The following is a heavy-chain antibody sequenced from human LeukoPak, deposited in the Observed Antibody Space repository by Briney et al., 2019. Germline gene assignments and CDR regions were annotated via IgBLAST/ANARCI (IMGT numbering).Heavy chain of an antibody. Sequence: PGGSLRLSCAASGFTFSSYGMHWVRQAPGKGLEWVAFIRYDGSNKYYADSVKGRFTISRDNSKNTLYLQMNSLRAEDTAVYYCAKGRHYAHYYGSGSYYRDAFDIWGQGTMVTVSS. CDR2: IRYDGSNK. J-gene: IGHJ3*02. D-gene: IGHD3-10*01. CDR3: AKGRHYAHYYGSGSYYRDAFDI. V-gene: IGHV3-30*02. CDR1: GFTFSSYG.